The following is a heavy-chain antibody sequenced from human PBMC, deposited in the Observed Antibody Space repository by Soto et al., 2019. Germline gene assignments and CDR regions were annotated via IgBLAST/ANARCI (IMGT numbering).Heavy chain of an antibody. Sequence: QVQLVQSGAEVKKPGASVKVSCKASGYTFTSYYMHWVRQAPGQGLEWMGIINPSGGSTSYAQKGQGRGAIARETSASTGYMELSSLSSEDTAVNYCARDVGVTYYDFGSGQPSDYWGQGTLVTVSS. CDR1: GYTFTSYY. CDR2: INPSGGST. CDR3: ARDVGVTYYDFGSGQPSDY. J-gene: IGHJ4*02. V-gene: IGHV1-46*01. D-gene: IGHD3-3*01.